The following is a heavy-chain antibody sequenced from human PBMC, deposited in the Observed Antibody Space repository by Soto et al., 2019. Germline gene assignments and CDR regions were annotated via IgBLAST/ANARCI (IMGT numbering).Heavy chain of an antibody. CDR2: ISWNSGSI. J-gene: IGHJ5*02. CDR3: AKDGYSSGWYGGYWFDP. V-gene: IGHV3-9*01. Sequence: EVQLVESGGGLVQPGRSLRLSCAASGFTFDDYAMHWVRQAPGKCLEWVSGISWNSGSIGYADSVKGRFTISRDNAKNSLYLQMNSLRAEDTALYYCAKDGYSSGWYGGYWFDPWGQGTLVTVSS. D-gene: IGHD6-19*01. CDR1: GFTFDDYA.